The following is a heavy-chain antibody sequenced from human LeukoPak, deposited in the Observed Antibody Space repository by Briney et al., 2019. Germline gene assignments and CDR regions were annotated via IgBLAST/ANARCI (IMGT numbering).Heavy chain of an antibody. CDR3: ARAQAGDYDILTSYYPFDY. CDR1: GYTFTSYY. CDR2: INPSGGST. Sequence: ASVKVSCKASGYTFTSYYMHWVRQAPGQGLEWMGIINPSGGSTSYAQKFQGRVTMTRDMSTSTVYMELSSLRSEDTAVYYCARAQAGDYDILTSYYPFDYWGQGTLVTVSS. J-gene: IGHJ4*02. D-gene: IGHD3-9*01. V-gene: IGHV1-46*01.